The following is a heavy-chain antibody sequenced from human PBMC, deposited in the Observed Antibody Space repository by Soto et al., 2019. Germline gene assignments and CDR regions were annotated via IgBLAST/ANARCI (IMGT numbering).Heavy chain of an antibody. CDR1: GFTFSDFG. CDR2: ISKDGLDR. CDR3: ASPREGQWLVFDH. D-gene: IGHD6-19*01. Sequence: PGGSLRLSCVVSGFTFSDFGMHWVHQSPGEGLAWVASISKDGLDRYYSESVKGRFTISRDDSKNTVFLQMNSLKVEDTAAYFCASPREGQWLVFDHWGQRTLVTV. J-gene: IGHJ4*02. V-gene: IGHV3-30*19.